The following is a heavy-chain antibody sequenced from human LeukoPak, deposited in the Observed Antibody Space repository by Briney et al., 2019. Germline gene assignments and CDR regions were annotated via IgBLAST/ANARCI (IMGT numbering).Heavy chain of an antibody. D-gene: IGHD2-2*01. CDR3: AKGGVVPAAIDNYYYYGMDV. Sequence: GGSLRLSCAASGFTFSSYAMSWVRQAPGKGLEWVSAISGSGGSTYYADSVKGRFTISRDNSKNTLYLQMNSLRAEDTAVYYCAKGGVVPAAIDNYYYYGMDVWGQGTTVTVSS. V-gene: IGHV3-23*01. J-gene: IGHJ6*02. CDR2: ISGSGGST. CDR1: GFTFSSYA.